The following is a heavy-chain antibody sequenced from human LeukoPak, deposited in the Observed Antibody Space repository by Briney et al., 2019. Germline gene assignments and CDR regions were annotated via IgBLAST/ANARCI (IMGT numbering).Heavy chain of an antibody. J-gene: IGHJ4*02. Sequence: SETLSLTCAVYGGSFSGYYWSWIRQPPGKGLEWIGEINHSGSTNYNPSLKSRVTISVDTSKNQFSLKLSSVTAADTAVYYCARGRGIMVRGVILYYWGQGTLVTVSS. V-gene: IGHV4-34*01. CDR3: ARGRGIMVRGVILYY. D-gene: IGHD3-10*01. CDR1: GGSFSGYY. CDR2: INHSGST.